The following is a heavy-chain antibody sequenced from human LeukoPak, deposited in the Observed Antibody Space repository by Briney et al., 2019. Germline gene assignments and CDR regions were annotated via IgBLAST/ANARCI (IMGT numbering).Heavy chain of an antibody. J-gene: IGHJ4*02. D-gene: IGHD3-22*01. CDR2: IKQDGSEK. V-gene: IGHV3-7*01. CDR3: ASQISAWYYYDSSGYYS. Sequence: GGSLRLSCAASGFTFSSYWMSWVRQAPGKGLEWVANIKQDGSEKYYVDPVKGRFTISRDNAKNSLYLQMNSLRAEDTAVYYCASQISAWYYYDSSGYYSWGQGTLVTVSS. CDR1: GFTFSSYW.